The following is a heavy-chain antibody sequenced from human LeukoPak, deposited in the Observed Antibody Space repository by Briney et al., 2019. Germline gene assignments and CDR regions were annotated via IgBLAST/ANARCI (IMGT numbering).Heavy chain of an antibody. CDR3: ARDREISTSQAAFNWFHP. CDR2: IKPTSGVT. Sequence: ASVKVSCKASGYTFTNNFIHWVRQGPGQGLEWVGWIKPTSGVTDYAQTFQGRVTMTTDTSMNVAYMELRRLRSDDTAVYYCARDREISTSQAAFNWFHPWGQGTLVTVSS. V-gene: IGHV1-2*02. J-gene: IGHJ5*02. CDR1: GYTFTNNF. D-gene: IGHD2/OR15-2a*01.